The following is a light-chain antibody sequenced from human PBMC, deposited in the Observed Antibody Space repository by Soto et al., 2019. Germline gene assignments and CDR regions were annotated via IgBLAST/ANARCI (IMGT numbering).Light chain of an antibody. Sequence: EIVLTQSPGTLSLSPGERATLSCRASQSVSSSYLAWYQQKPGQAPRLLIYVASSRATGIPDRFSSSGSGTDFTLTISRLEPEDFAVYYCQQYGTSPWTFGQGTKVEI. CDR1: QSVSSSY. J-gene: IGKJ1*01. V-gene: IGKV3-20*01. CDR3: QQYGTSPWT. CDR2: VAS.